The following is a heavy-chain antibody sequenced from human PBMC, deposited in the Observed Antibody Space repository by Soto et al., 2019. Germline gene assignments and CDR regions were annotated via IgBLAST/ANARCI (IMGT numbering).Heavy chain of an antibody. V-gene: IGHV1-18*01. D-gene: IGHD4-17*01. CDR1: GYSFTSHG. CDR3: TRGHASGDHLVGY. Sequence: QVQLVQSAAQVKKPGASVKVSCKASGYSFTSHGINWVRQAPGQGLEWMGWISGYNVNTNYAQKFQGRVTMSTDTSTSTVFMELRSLTSDDTAVYYCTRGHASGDHLVGYWGQGTLVTVSS. J-gene: IGHJ4*02. CDR2: ISGYNVNT.